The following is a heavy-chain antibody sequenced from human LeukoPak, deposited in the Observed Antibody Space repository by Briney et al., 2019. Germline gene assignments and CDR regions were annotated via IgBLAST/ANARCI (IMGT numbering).Heavy chain of an antibody. Sequence: GGSLRLSCAASGFTFDDYAMHWGRHAPGKGVEWVSGISWNSGSIGYADSVKGRFTISRDNAKNSLYLQMNSLRAEDMALYYCAKDAAGTTRGYYFDYWGQGTLVTVSS. D-gene: IGHD6-13*01. CDR1: GFTFDDYA. V-gene: IGHV3-9*03. J-gene: IGHJ4*02. CDR3: AKDAAGTTRGYYFDY. CDR2: ISWNSGSI.